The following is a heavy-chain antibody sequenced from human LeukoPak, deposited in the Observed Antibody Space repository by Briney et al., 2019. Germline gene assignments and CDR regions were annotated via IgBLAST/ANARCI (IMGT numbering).Heavy chain of an antibody. Sequence: PGGSLRLSCAASGFTFSSYAMSWVRQAPGKGLEWVSAISGSGGSTYYADSVKGRFTISRDNSKNTLYLQMNSLRAEDTAVYYCAKDRPPRGVPAGPFGYWGQGTLVTVSS. V-gene: IGHV3-23*01. D-gene: IGHD3-10*01. CDR2: ISGSGGST. CDR1: GFTFSSYA. CDR3: AKDRPPRGVPAGPFGY. J-gene: IGHJ4*02.